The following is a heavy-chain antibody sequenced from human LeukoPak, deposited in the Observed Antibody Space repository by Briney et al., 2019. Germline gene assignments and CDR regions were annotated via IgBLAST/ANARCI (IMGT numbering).Heavy chain of an antibody. CDR2: ISDSGGRA. J-gene: IGHJ4*02. D-gene: IGHD6-19*01. Sequence: GGSLRLSCAASGFTFSSYAMTWVRQAPGKGLEWVSGISDSGGRAYHADSVKGRFTISRDNSKSTLYLQMNSLRAEDTAVYYCARVRYSSGWDFDYWGQGTLVTVSS. CDR1: GFTFSSYA. CDR3: ARVRYSSGWDFDY. V-gene: IGHV3-23*01.